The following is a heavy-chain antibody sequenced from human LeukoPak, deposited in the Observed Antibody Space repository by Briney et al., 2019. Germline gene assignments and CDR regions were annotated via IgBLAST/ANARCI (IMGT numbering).Heavy chain of an antibody. CDR2: IYYSGST. D-gene: IGHD6-13*01. V-gene: IGHV4-59*11. CDR1: GGSISSHY. J-gene: IGHJ4*02. Sequence: SETLSLTCTVSGGSISSHYWSWIRQPPGKGLEWIGYIYYSGSTNYNPSLKGRVTISVDTSKNQFSLKLSSVTAADTAVYYCARDTDSSSFDYWGQGTLVTVSS. CDR3: ARDTDSSSFDY.